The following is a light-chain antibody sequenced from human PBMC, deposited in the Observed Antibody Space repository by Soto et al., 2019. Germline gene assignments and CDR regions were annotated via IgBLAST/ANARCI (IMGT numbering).Light chain of an antibody. CDR1: QSVGSF. Sequence: EIVLTQSPATLSLSPGERATLSCRVSQSVGSFLAWYQHQPCQAPRLLIYDASTRAPGIPARFSGSRSATDFTLTISSLEPEDFAVYYCHQRSNLWTFGQGTKVEIK. CDR2: DAS. CDR3: HQRSNLWT. V-gene: IGKV3-11*01. J-gene: IGKJ1*01.